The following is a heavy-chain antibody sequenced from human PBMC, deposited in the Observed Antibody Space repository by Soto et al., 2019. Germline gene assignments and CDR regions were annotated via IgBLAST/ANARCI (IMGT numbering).Heavy chain of an antibody. CDR2: ITPMFGTP. CDR3: ARYRSGSHFDY. CDR1: GGTFSRYT. V-gene: IGHV1-69*01. Sequence: QVQLVQSGAEVKKPGSSVKVSCKASGGTFSRYTITWVRQAPGQGLEWMGGITPMFGTPNYAQKFQGRVTITADESTSTAYMELSSLRSEDTAVYYCARYRSGSHFDYWGQGTLVTVSS. D-gene: IGHD1-26*01. J-gene: IGHJ4*02.